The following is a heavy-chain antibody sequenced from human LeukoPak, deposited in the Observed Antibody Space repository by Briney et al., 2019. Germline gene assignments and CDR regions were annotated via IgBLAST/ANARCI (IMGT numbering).Heavy chain of an antibody. CDR2: IKQDGSEK. Sequence: GGSPRLSCAASGFTFSSYWMSWVRQAPGKGLEWVANIKQDGSEKYYVDSVKGRFTISRDNAKNSLYLQMNSLRAEDTAVYYCARAGGYYDSSGYPYFDYWDQGTLVTVSS. D-gene: IGHD3-22*01. CDR3: ARAGGYYDSSGYPYFDY. J-gene: IGHJ4*02. V-gene: IGHV3-7*01. CDR1: GFTFSSYW.